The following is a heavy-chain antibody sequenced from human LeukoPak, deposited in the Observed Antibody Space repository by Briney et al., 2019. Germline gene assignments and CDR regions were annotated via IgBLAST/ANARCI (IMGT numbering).Heavy chain of an antibody. CDR3: ARGHVYCSSTSCSLSWFDP. CDR1: GYTFTSYY. J-gene: IGHJ5*02. D-gene: IGHD2-2*01. Sequence: GASVKVSCKASGYTFTSYYMHWVRQAPGQGLEWMGIINPSGGSTSYAQKFQGRVTMTRDTSTSTVYMELSSLRSEATAVYYCARGHVYCSSTSCSLSWFDPWGQGTLVTVSS. V-gene: IGHV1-46*01. CDR2: INPSGGST.